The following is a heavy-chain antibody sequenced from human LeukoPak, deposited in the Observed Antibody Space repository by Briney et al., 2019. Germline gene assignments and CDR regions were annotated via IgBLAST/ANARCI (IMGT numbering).Heavy chain of an antibody. CDR2: INHSGST. CDR1: GGSFSGYY. V-gene: IGHV4-34*01. D-gene: IGHD3-22*01. J-gene: IGHJ4*02. CDR3: ARSKWVNYYDSSGPIDY. Sequence: SETLSLTCAVYGGSFSGYYWSWIRRPPGKGLEWIGEINHSGSTNYNPSLKSRVTTSVDTSKNQFSLKLSSVTAADTAVYYCARSKWVNYYDSSGPIDYWGQGTLVTVSS.